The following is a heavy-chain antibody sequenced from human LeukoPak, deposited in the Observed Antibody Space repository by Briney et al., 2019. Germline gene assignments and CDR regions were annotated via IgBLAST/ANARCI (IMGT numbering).Heavy chain of an antibody. V-gene: IGHV3-30*18. CDR3: AKDLAVVVVAADAFDY. J-gene: IGHJ4*02. Sequence: PAGSLRLSCAASGFTFSSYGMHWVRQAPGKGLEWVAVISYDGSNKYYADSVKGRFTISRDNSKNTLYLQMNSLRAEDTAVYYCAKDLAVVVVAADAFDYWGQGTLVTVSS. D-gene: IGHD2-15*01. CDR2: ISYDGSNK. CDR1: GFTFSSYG.